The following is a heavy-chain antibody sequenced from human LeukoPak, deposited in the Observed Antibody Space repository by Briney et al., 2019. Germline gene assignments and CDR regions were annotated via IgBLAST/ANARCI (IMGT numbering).Heavy chain of an antibody. Sequence: SVKVSCKASGGTFSSYAISWVRQAPGQGLEWMGRIISILGIANYAQKFQGRVTITADKSTSTAYMELSSLRSEDTAVYYCARVIDSSGYYYFDYWGQGTLVTVSS. CDR2: IISILGIA. V-gene: IGHV1-69*04. D-gene: IGHD3-22*01. CDR1: GGTFSSYA. J-gene: IGHJ4*02. CDR3: ARVIDSSGYYYFDY.